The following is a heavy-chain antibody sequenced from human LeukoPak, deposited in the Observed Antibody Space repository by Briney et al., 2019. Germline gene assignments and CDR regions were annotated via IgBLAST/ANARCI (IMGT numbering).Heavy chain of an antibody. V-gene: IGHV3-48*03. CDR3: ALPRGAYYDSSGSLFDY. Sequence: GGSLRLSCAASGFTFSSYEMNWVRQAPGKGLEWVSYISSSGSTIYYADSVKGRSTISRDNAKNSLYLQMNSLRAEDTAVYYCALPRGAYYDSSGSLFDYWGQGTLVTVSS. CDR1: GFTFSSYE. CDR2: ISSSGSTI. J-gene: IGHJ4*02. D-gene: IGHD3-22*01.